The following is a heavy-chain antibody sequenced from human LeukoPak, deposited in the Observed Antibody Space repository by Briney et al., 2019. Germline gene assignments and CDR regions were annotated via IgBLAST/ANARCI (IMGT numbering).Heavy chain of an antibody. V-gene: IGHV3-53*01. CDR3: ARGGSYLSAFDI. Sequence: PGGSLRLSCAASGFTVSSNYMSWVRQAPGKGLEWVSIIYSGGSTFYADSVKGRFTISRDNSENTRYLQMNSLRAEDTAVYYCARGGSYLSAFDIWGQGTTVTISS. D-gene: IGHD3-16*01. J-gene: IGHJ3*02. CDR1: GFTVSSNY. CDR2: IYSGGST.